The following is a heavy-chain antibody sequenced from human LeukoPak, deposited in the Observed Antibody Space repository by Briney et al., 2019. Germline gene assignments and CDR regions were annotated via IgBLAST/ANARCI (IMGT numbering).Heavy chain of an antibody. D-gene: IGHD2-21*01. CDR2: IYHSGST. Sequence: SETLSLTCAVSGGSISSGGYSWSWIRQPPGKGLEWIGYIYHSGSTYYNPSLKSRVTISVDRPKNQFSLKLSSVTAADTAVYYCAREGEYYFDYWGQGTLVTVSS. V-gene: IGHV4-30-2*01. J-gene: IGHJ4*02. CDR3: AREGEYYFDY. CDR1: GGSISSGGYS.